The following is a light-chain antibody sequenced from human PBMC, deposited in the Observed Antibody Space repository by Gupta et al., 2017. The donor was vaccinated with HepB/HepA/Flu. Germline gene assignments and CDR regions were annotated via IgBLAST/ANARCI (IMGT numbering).Light chain of an antibody. Sequence: SSELTQPPSVSVSPGQTASITCSGDKLGDKYACWYQQKPGQSPVLVIYQDTKRPSGIPERFSGSNSGNTATLTISGTQAMDEADYYCQEWDRSTRYVFGTGTKVTVL. CDR3: QEWDRSTRYV. CDR1: KLGDKY. CDR2: QDT. J-gene: IGLJ1*01. V-gene: IGLV3-1*01.